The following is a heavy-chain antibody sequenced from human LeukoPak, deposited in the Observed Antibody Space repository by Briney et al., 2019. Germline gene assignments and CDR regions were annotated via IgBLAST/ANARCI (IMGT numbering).Heavy chain of an antibody. CDR1: GGTFSSYA. V-gene: IGHV1-69*13. CDR3: ASGHVDTAMVTFDY. Sequence: SVEVSCKASGGTFSSYAISWVRQAPGQGLEWMGGIIPIFGTANYAQKFQGRVTITADESTSTAYMELSSLRSEDTAVYYCASGHVDTAMVTFDYWGQGTLVTVSS. CDR2: IIPIFGTA. J-gene: IGHJ4*02. D-gene: IGHD5-18*01.